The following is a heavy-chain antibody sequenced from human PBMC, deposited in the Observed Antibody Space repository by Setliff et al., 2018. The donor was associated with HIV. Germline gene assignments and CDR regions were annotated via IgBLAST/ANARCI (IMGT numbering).Heavy chain of an antibody. CDR2: IDHFGSEE. V-gene: IGHV3-7*03. Sequence: GGSLRLSCAASGFSFSRYWMSWVRQAPGKGLEWVASIDHFGSEENYVDSVKGRFTISRDNTKNSLHLQLDSLSAEDAAVYYYDSSGYYTPNNYFDYWGQGTLVTVSS. J-gene: IGHJ4*02. D-gene: IGHD3-22*01. CDR1: GFSFSRYW. CDR3: DSSGYYTPNNYFDY.